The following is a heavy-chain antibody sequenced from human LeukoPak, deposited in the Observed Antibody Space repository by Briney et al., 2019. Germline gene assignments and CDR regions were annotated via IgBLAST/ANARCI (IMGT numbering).Heavy chain of an antibody. CDR2: IWYDGGYK. V-gene: IGHV3-33*01. CDR1: GFTFSNYG. Sequence: PGTSLRLSCAASGFTFSNYGMHWVRQAPGKGLEWVAGIWYDGGYKYYADSVKGRFTISRDNSKNTLFLQMDSLRAEDTAVYYWARNYYDSSGYQEATFNYWGQGTLVTVSS. D-gene: IGHD3-22*01. J-gene: IGHJ4*02. CDR3: ARNYYDSSGYQEATFNY.